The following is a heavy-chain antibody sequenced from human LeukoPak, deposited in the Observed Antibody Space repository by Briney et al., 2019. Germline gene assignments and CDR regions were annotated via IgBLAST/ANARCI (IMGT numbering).Heavy chain of an antibody. D-gene: IGHD2-2*01. V-gene: IGHV3-7*01. Sequence: GGSLRLSCAASGFTFSSYWMSWVRQAPGKGLEWVANIKQDGSEKNYVGSVKGRLTISRDNTKNSLYLQMNSLRAEDTAVYFCAREGVLAAADYWGQGTLVTVSS. J-gene: IGHJ4*02. CDR3: AREGVLAAADY. CDR2: IKQDGSEK. CDR1: GFTFSSYW.